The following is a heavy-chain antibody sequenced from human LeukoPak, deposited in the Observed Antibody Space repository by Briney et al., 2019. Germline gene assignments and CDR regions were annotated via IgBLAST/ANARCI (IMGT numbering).Heavy chain of an antibody. J-gene: IGHJ4*02. V-gene: IGHV1-2*02. D-gene: IGHD4-23*01. CDR3: FGTTVVKTRDYFDY. Sequence: ASVKVSCKASGYTFTGYYMHWVRQAPGQGLEWMGWINPNSGGTNYAQKFQGRVTMTRDTSISTAYMELSRLRSDDTAVYYCFGTTVVKTRDYFDYWGQGTLVTVSS. CDR2: INPNSGGT. CDR1: GYTFTGYY.